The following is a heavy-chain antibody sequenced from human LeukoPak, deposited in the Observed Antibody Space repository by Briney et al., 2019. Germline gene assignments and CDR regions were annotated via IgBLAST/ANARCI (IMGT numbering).Heavy chain of an antibody. D-gene: IGHD3-10*01. V-gene: IGHV4-31*03. CDR1: GDSISSGGHY. Sequence: PSQTLSLTCTVSGDSISSGGHYWSWIRQHPGKGLEWIGYIYYSGSTYYNPSLNSRVTISMDKSQNQFSLKLTSVTAADTAVYYRVRSQQAYGSGNSYYFDYWGQGTLVTVSS. CDR3: VRSQQAYGSGNSYYFDY. CDR2: IYYSGST. J-gene: IGHJ4*02.